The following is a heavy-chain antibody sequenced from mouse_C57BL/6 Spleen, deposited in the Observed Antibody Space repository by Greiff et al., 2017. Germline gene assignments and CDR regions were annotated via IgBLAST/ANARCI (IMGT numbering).Heavy chain of an antibody. J-gene: IGHJ1*03. CDR3: ARGSGFNWYFDV. V-gene: IGHV1-22*01. D-gene: IGHD2-2*01. CDR1: GYTFTDYN. CDR2: INPNNGGT. Sequence: EVQLQQSGPELVKPGASVKMSCKASGYTFTDYNMHWVKQSHGKSLEWIGYINPNNGGTSYNQKFKGKATLTVNKSSSTAYMELRSLTSEDSAVYYCARGSGFNWYFDVWGTGTTVTVSS.